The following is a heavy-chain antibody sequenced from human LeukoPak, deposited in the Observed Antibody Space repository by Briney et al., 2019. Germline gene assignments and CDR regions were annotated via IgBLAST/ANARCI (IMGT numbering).Heavy chain of an antibody. CDR3: ARAADIVVVPAAAIDY. J-gene: IGHJ4*02. D-gene: IGHD2-2*01. V-gene: IGHV1-2*02. Sequence: GASVKVSCKSSGYTFTRYYMHWVRQAPGQGLEEMGWIHPHSGGTNYAQNLQRRVNMTRDTSISTAYMELSRLRSDDTAVYYCARAADIVVVPAAAIDYWGQGTLVTVSS. CDR1: GYTFTRYY. CDR2: IHPHSGGT.